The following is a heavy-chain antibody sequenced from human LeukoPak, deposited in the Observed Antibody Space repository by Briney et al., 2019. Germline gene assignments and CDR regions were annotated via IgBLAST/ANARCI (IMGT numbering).Heavy chain of an antibody. CDR2: IYTSGST. V-gene: IGHV4-61*02. J-gene: IGHJ4*02. Sequence: SETLSLTCTVSGGSISSGSYYWSWIRQPAGKGLEWIGRIYTSGSTNYNPSLKSRVTISVDTSKNQFSLRLTSATASDTAVYYCARHADGYSYRGLDFWGQGTLVTVSS. D-gene: IGHD5-24*01. CDR1: GGSISSGSYY. CDR3: ARHADGYSYRGLDF.